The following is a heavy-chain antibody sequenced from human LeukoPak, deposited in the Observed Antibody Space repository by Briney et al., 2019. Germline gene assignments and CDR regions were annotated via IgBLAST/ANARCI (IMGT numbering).Heavy chain of an antibody. V-gene: IGHV1-2*02. CDR3: ARDQDLIAAAGTHYAFDI. D-gene: IGHD6-13*01. Sequence: GASVKVSCKASGYTFTSYDVNWVRQATGQGLEWMGWINPNSGGTNYAQKFQGRVTMTRDTSISTAYMELSRLRSDDTAVYYCARDQDLIAAAGTHYAFDIWGQGTMVTVSS. CDR2: INPNSGGT. J-gene: IGHJ3*02. CDR1: GYTFTSYD.